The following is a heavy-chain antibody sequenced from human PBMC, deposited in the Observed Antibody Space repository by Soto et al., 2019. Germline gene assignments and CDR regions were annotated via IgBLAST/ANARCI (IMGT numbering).Heavy chain of an antibody. Sequence: EVQLVESGGGLVQPGGSLTLSCVASGFAFSTYTMSWVRQAPVQGLEWVSGILGGGDGVFYADSVKGRFTISRDQARNTLYLQMNSLRNDDTAIYYCAKDRQPDGFWPFDHWGRGTLVIVSS. J-gene: IGHJ4*02. D-gene: IGHD3-3*01. V-gene: IGHV3-23*04. CDR3: AKDRQPDGFWPFDH. CDR2: ILGGGDGV. CDR1: GFAFSTYT.